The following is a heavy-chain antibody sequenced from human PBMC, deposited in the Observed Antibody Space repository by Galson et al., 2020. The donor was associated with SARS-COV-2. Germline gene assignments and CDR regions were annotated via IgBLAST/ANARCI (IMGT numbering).Heavy chain of an antibody. CDR2: IRYAGTDR. V-gene: IGHV3-30*02. J-gene: IGHJ4*02. CDR1: GFTFSSFG. Sequence: GGSLRLSCAASGFTFSSFGMHWVRQAPGKGLEWVAMIRYAGTDRSYADSVEGRFTISRDNSKSTLSLQMNSLRPEDTALYYCAKDDGGRNLHYWGRGTLVTVSS. CDR3: AKDDGGRNLHY.